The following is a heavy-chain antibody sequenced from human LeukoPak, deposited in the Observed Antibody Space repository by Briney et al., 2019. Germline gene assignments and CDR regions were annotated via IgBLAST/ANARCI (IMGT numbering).Heavy chain of an antibody. CDR1: GFTFDDYA. J-gene: IGHJ4*02. CDR3: AKGRYYYGSGSSQHFDY. CDR2: ISWNSGSI. D-gene: IGHD3-10*01. Sequence: GGSLRLPCAASGFTFDDYAMHWVRQAPGKGLEWVSGISWNSGSIGYADSVKGRFTISRDNAKNSLYLQMNSLRAEDTALYYCAKGRYYYGSGSSQHFDYWGQGTLVTVSS. V-gene: IGHV3-9*01.